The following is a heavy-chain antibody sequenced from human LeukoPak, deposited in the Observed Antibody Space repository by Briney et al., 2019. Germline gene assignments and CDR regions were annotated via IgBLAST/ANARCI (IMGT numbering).Heavy chain of an antibody. D-gene: IGHD2-15*01. J-gene: IGHJ4*02. V-gene: IGHV1-3*01. Sequence: ASVKVSCKASGYTFTSYAMHWVRQAPGQRLEWMGWINAGNGNTKYSQKFQGRVTITRDTSASTAYVELSSLRSEDTAVYYCARGHCSGGSCYVVFDYWGQGTLVTVSS. CDR2: INAGNGNT. CDR3: ARGHCSGGSCYVVFDY. CDR1: GYTFTSYA.